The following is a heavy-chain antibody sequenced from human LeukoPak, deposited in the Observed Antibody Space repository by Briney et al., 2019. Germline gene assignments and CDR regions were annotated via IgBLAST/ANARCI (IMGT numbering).Heavy chain of an antibody. V-gene: IGHV3-33*01. CDR2: IWYDGSNK. CDR1: GFTFSSYG. Sequence: GGSLRLSCAASGFTFSSYGMHWVRQAPGKGLEWVAVIWYDGSNKYYADSVKGRFTISADKSTSTAYLQWSSLKASDTAMYYCVGARDGYNEALSDWGQGTLVTVSS. J-gene: IGHJ4*02. D-gene: IGHD5-24*01. CDR3: VGARDGYNEALSD.